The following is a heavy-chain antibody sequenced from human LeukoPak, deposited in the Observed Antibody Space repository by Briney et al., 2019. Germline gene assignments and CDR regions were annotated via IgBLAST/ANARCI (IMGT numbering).Heavy chain of an antibody. CDR3: ARGGRGAADSFDY. CDR2: MNPNSGNT. V-gene: IGHV1-8*01. J-gene: IGHJ4*02. Sequence: ASVKVSCRASGYTFTSYDINWVRQAPGQGLEWMGWMNPNSGNTGYAQKFQGRVTMTRNTSISTAYMELSSLSSEDTAVYYCARGGRGAADSFDYWGQGTLVTVSS. D-gene: IGHD6-13*01. CDR1: GYTFTSYD.